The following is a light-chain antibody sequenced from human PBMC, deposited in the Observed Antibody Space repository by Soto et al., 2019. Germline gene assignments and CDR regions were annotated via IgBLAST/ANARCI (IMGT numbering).Light chain of an antibody. CDR1: QSVSSSY. V-gene: IGKV3-20*01. CDR2: GAS. Sequence: EIVLTHSPVTLSLSPLERATLSFRASQSVSSSYLAWYQQKPGQAPRLLIYGASSRATGIPDRFSGSGSGTDFTLTISGLEPEDFAVYYCHQYGSSPPWTFGQGTKVDIK. J-gene: IGKJ1*01. CDR3: HQYGSSPPWT.